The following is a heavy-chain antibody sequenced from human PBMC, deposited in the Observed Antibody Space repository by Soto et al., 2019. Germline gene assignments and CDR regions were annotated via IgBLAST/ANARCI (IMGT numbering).Heavy chain of an antibody. CDR2: IYYSGST. CDR1: GGSISSSSYY. Sequence: SETLTLTCTVSGGSISSSSYYWGWIRQPPGKGLEWIGSIYYSGSTNYNPSLKSRVTISVDTSKNQFSLKLSSVTAADTAVYYCARLFTIFGVVIIEYYFDYWGQGTLVTVSS. V-gene: IGHV4-39*01. D-gene: IGHD3-3*01. CDR3: ARLFTIFGVVIIEYYFDY. J-gene: IGHJ4*02.